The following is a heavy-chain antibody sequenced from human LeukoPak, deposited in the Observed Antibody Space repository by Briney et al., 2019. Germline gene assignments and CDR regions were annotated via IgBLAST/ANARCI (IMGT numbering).Heavy chain of an antibody. J-gene: IGHJ4*02. Sequence: SETLSLTCTVSGGSISSYYWSWIRQPPGKGLEWIGSIYHSGSTYYNPSLKSRVTISVDTSKNQFSLKLSSVTAADTAVYYCARDGGYYDSNGYWGQGTLVTVSS. CDR2: IYHSGST. CDR3: ARDGGYYDSNGY. V-gene: IGHV4-38-2*02. CDR1: GGSISSYY. D-gene: IGHD3-22*01.